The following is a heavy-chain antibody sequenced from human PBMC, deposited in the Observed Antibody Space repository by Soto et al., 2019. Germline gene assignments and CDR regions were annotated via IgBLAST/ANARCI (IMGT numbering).Heavy chain of an antibody. CDR1: GGSISSYY. V-gene: IGHV4-59*01. CDR3: ARENSIPYCIVVVPAAIGIGIVSWFDP. CDR2: IYYSGST. J-gene: IGHJ5*02. Sequence: SETLSLTCTVSGGSISSYYWSWIRQPPGKGPEWIGYIYYSGSTNYNPSLKSRVTISVDTSKNQFSLKLSSVTSADTAVYYCARENSIPYCIVVVPAAIGIGIVSWFDPWGQGTLVTVSS. D-gene: IGHD2-2*01.